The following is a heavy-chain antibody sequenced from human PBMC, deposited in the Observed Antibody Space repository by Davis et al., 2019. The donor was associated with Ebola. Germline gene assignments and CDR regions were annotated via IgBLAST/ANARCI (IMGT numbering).Heavy chain of an antibody. Sequence: GESLKISCAASGFTFSTYSMNWVRQAPGKGLEWVSSISSRSYSIYYADSVKGRFTISSDNAKNSLYLQMNNLRAEDTAVYFCARSNVWGKGTTVTVSS. CDR1: GFTFSTYS. CDR2: ISSRSYSI. CDR3: ARSNV. V-gene: IGHV3-21*01. J-gene: IGHJ6*04.